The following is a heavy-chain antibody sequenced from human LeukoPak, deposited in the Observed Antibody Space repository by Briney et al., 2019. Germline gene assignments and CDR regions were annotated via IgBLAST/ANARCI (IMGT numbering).Heavy chain of an antibody. CDR3: ARDRTGVRGVRGFDP. J-gene: IGHJ5*02. D-gene: IGHD3-10*01. Sequence: PSETLSLTCTVSGGSISSYYWSWIRQPPGRGLEWIGYIYYSGSTNYNPSLKSRVTISVDTSKNQFPLKLSSVTAADTAVYYCARDRTGVRGVRGFDPWGQGTLVTVSS. CDR1: GGSISSYY. CDR2: IYYSGST. V-gene: IGHV4-59*01.